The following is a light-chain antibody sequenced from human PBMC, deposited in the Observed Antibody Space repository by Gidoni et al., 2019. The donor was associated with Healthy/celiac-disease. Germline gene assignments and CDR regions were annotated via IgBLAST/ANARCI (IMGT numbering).Light chain of an antibody. Sequence: QSALTQPPYASGSPGQSVTISCTGTSSDVGGYNYVPWYQQHPGKAPKLMIYEVSKRPLGVPDRFSGSKSGNTASLTVSGLQAEDEADYYCSSYAGSNNLVFGGGTKLTVL. J-gene: IGLJ2*01. CDR1: SSDVGGYNY. V-gene: IGLV2-8*01. CDR2: EVS. CDR3: SSYAGSNNLV.